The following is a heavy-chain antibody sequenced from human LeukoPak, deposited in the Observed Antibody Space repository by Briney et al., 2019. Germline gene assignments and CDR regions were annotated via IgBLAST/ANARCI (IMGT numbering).Heavy chain of an antibody. CDR3: ARAGYTSGYDY. J-gene: IGHJ4*02. CDR2: IKEDGSDK. D-gene: IGHD6-19*01. V-gene: IGHV3-7*01. Sequence: GGSLRLSCAASGFTFSSYWMSWVRQAPGKGLEWLANIKEDGSDKYYVDSVKGRFTISRDNAKNSLYLQMNNLGVEDTAVYYCARAGYTSGYDYWGQGTLVTVSS. CDR1: GFTFSSYW.